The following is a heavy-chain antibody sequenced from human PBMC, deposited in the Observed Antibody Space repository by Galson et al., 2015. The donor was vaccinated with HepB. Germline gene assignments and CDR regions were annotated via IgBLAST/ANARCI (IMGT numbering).Heavy chain of an antibody. CDR1: GFTFSSYA. CDR2: ILYDGSKK. J-gene: IGHJ4*02. D-gene: IGHD3-3*01. CDR3: ARADTIHQIFDY. V-gene: IGHV3-30-3*01. Sequence: SLRLSCAASGFTFSSYAMHWVRQAPGKGLEWVALILYDGSKKYYADSVKGRFTISRDNSKNTLYLQVNSLRADDPAVYYCARADTIHQIFDYWGQGTLVTVSS.